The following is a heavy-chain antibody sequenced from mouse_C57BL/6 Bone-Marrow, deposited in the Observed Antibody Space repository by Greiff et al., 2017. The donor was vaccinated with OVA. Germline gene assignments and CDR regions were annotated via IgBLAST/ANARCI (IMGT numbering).Heavy chain of an antibody. D-gene: IGHD2-4*01. CDR1: GFTFSSYG. V-gene: IGHV5-6*01. J-gene: IGHJ3*01. Sequence: EVTLVESGGDLVKPGGSLKLSCAASGFTFSSYGMSWVRQTPDKRLEWVATISSGGSYTYYPDSVKGRFTISRDNAKNTLYLQMSSLKSEDTAMYYCATMITAWFAYWGQGTLVTVSA. CDR2: ISSGGSYT. CDR3: ATMITAWFAY.